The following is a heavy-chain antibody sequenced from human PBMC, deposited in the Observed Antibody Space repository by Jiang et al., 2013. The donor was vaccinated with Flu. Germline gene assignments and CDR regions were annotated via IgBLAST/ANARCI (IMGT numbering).Heavy chain of an antibody. CDR3: ARGSQVADYYYGMDV. D-gene: IGHD2-15*01. J-gene: IGHJ6*02. CDR1: GGTFSSFA. CDR2: IIPAVGTA. V-gene: IGHV1-69*01. Sequence: GGTFSSFAISWVRHGPWTKGLSGVGGIIPAVGTAKYAKKFQGRVTIYADESTRTADIELSSLTSDDTAVYYCARGSQVADYYYGMDVWGQGTTVKVSS.